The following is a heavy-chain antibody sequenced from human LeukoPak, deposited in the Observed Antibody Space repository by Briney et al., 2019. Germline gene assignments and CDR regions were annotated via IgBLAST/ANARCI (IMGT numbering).Heavy chain of an antibody. Sequence: PSETLSLTCAVYGGSFSGYYWSWIRQPPGKGLEWIGESNHSGSTNYNPSLKNRVTISVDTSKNQFSLKLSSVTAADTAVYYCARGLGGCSGGSCYSGAGPGYYYYMDVWGKGTTVTVSS. J-gene: IGHJ6*03. CDR2: SNHSGST. D-gene: IGHD2-15*01. CDR3: ARGLGGCSGGSCYSGAGPGYYYYMDV. V-gene: IGHV4-34*01. CDR1: GGSFSGYY.